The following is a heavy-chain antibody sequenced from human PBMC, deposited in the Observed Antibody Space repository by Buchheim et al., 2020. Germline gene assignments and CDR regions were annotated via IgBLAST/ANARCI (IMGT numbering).Heavy chain of an antibody. J-gene: IGHJ4*02. V-gene: IGHV1-69*04. D-gene: IGHD3-10*01. CDR1: GGTFSSYA. CDR3: ARARVYGSGSYYGDY. CDR2: IIPLLGIA. Sequence: QVQLVQSGAEVKKPGSSVKVSCKASGGTFSSYAISWVRQAPGQVLEWMGRIIPLLGIANYAQKSQGRVTITADKPLSTAYMELSSLRSEDTAVYYCARARVYGSGSYYGDYWGQGTL.